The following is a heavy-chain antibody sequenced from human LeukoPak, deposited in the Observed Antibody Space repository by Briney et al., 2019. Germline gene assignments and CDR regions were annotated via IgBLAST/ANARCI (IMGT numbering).Heavy chain of an antibody. CDR3: AKPARVGAVDY. J-gene: IGHJ4*02. CDR1: GFTFSSYS. D-gene: IGHD6-13*01. Sequence: GGSLRLSCAASGFTFSSYSMNWVRQAPGKGLEWVSAISGSSGNTHYADSVKGRFTISRDNSKNTLYLQMNSLRAEDTAKYYCAKPARVGAVDYWGQGTLVTVSS. CDR2: ISGSSGNT. V-gene: IGHV3-23*01.